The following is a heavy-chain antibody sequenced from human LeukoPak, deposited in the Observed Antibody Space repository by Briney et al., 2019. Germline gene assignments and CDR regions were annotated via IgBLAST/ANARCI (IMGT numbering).Heavy chain of an antibody. CDR3: AREENHIVTTSYYFDH. Sequence: GGSLRLSCAASGFTFRSYAMHWVRQAPGKGLEWVAVISYDGSNKYYADSVKGRFTISRDNSKNTLYLQMNSLRAEDTAVYYCAREENHIVTTSYYFDHWGQGTLVTVSS. CDR2: ISYDGSNK. CDR1: GFTFRSYA. J-gene: IGHJ4*02. D-gene: IGHD5-12*01. V-gene: IGHV3-30*14.